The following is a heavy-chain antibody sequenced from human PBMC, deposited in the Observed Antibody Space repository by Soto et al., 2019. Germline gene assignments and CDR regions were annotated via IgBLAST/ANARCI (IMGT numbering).Heavy chain of an antibody. J-gene: IGHJ4*02. CDR1: GVTISSYA. CDR2: ISGSGGST. CDR3: AKAYGHYGNIYYFDY. D-gene: IGHD4-17*01. Sequence: PGLFMRLSCAASGVTISSYAMSCVRQAPGKGLEWVSAISGSGGSTYYADSVKGRFTISRDNSKNTLYLQMNSLRAEDTAVYYCAKAYGHYGNIYYFDYWGQGTLVTVSS. V-gene: IGHV3-23*01.